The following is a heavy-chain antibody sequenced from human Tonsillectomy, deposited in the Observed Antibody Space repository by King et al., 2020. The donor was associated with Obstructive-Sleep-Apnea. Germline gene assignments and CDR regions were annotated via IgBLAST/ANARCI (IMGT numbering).Heavy chain of an antibody. CDR1: GFTFSDYY. V-gene: IGHV3-11*01. D-gene: IGHD3-10*01. CDR3: ARMGTYGPPDAFDI. CDR2: ISSRDSTI. Sequence: VQLVESGGGLVKPGGSLRLSCAASGFTFSDYYMSWIRQAPGKGLEWISYISSRDSTIYYTVSVKGRFTISRDNAKGSLYLQMNSLRAEDTAVYYCARMGTYGPPDAFDIWGQGTMVTVSS. J-gene: IGHJ3*02.